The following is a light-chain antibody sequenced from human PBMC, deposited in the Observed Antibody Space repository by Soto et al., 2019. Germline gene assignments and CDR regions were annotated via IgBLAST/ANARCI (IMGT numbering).Light chain of an antibody. J-gene: IGKJ5*01. CDR3: QQYGSSPIT. V-gene: IGKV3-20*01. Sequence: EIVLTQSPDTPSLSPGGRATLSFRASQSVTRDYLGWYQQTPGQAPRLLIFGASSRATGIPDRFTGSGSGTDFTLTISRLEPEDFAVYYCQQYGSSPITFGQGTRLEI. CDR1: QSVTRDY. CDR2: GAS.